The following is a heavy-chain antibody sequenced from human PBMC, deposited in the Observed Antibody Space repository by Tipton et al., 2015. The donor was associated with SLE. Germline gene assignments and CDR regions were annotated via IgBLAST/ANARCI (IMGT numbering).Heavy chain of an antibody. CDR3: ARDYRNDHLWGNYPSGFDL. V-gene: IGHV3-53*01. D-gene: IGHD3-16*01. CDR2: IYRGGSA. Sequence: SLRLSCAASGFTFSSYSMNWVRQAPGKGLEWVSVIYRGGSANYADSVQGRFTISRDSSKNTIYLQMNSLRVEDTAVYYCARDYRNDHLWGNYPSGFDLWGRGTLVTVSS. CDR1: GFTFSSYS. J-gene: IGHJ2*01.